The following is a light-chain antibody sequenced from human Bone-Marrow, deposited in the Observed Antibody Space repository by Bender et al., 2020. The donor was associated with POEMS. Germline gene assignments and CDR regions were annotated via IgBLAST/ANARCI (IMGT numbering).Light chain of an antibody. CDR2: DGG. CDR3: SSFTASTTLI. J-gene: IGLJ2*01. CDR1: SSDVGGFDC. V-gene: IGLV2-14*01. Sequence: QSALTQPASVSASPGQSITISCTGTSSDVGGFDCVSWYQQHPGKAPKLIIYDGGDRPSGVSNRFSGSKSGNTASLTISGLQAEDEAHYYCSSFTASTTLIFGGGTKLTVL.